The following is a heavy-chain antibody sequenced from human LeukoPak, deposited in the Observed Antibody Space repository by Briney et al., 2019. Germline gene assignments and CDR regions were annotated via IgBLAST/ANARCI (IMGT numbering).Heavy chain of an antibody. CDR3: ARSWDSSSPQDY. CDR1: GFTFFTYS. V-gene: IGHV3-30*03. D-gene: IGHD6-13*01. J-gene: IGHJ4*02. Sequence: PGMSLRLSCAASGFTFFTYSMHWVRQAPGKGLEWLAVSSFDENNKYYADSVRGRFTISRDNAKNSLYLQMNSLRAEDTAVYYCARSWDSSSPQDYWGQGTLVTVSS. CDR2: SSFDENNK.